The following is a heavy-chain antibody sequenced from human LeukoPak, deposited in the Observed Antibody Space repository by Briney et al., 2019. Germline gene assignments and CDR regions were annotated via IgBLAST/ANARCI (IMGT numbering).Heavy chain of an antibody. CDR2: INPNSGGT. J-gene: IGHJ3*02. CDR1: GYTFTGYY. Sequence: GASVKVSCKASGYTFTGYYMQWVRQAPGQGLEWMGWINPNSGGTNYAQKFQGRVTMTRDTSISTAYMELSRLRSDDTAVYYCARVGSPFGSGRESFFDIWGQGTMVTVSS. D-gene: IGHD3-10*01. V-gene: IGHV1-2*02. CDR3: ARVGSPFGSGRESFFDI.